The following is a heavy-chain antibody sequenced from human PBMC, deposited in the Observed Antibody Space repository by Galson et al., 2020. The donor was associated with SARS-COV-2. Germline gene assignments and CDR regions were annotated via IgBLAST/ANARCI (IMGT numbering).Heavy chain of an antibody. V-gene: IGHV4-61*02. CDR2: IYTSGNT. Sequence: SETLSLTCTVSAASLRSGRYHCSWIRQPAGQGLESIGRIYTSGNTNYNPSLKSRVTISLDTSKNQFSLRLRSVTAADTAVYYGARGEFFEFNYYGMDVWGQGTTVTVSS. CDR3: ARGEFFEFNYYGMDV. J-gene: IGHJ6*02. D-gene: IGHD3-3*01. CDR1: AASLRSGRYH.